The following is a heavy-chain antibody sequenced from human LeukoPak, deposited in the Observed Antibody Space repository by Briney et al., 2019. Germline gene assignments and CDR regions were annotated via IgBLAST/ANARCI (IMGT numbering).Heavy chain of an antibody. CDR3: ARQTGSGLFILP. D-gene: IGHD3/OR15-3a*01. Sequence: SETLSLTCTVSGGSISTSNYYWGWIRQPPGKGLEWIGSIYYSGNTYYNASLKSQVSISIDTSKNQFSLKLTSVTAADTAVYYCARQTGSGLFILPGGQGTLVTVSS. J-gene: IGHJ4*02. CDR1: GGSISTSNYY. V-gene: IGHV4-39*01. CDR2: IYYSGNT.